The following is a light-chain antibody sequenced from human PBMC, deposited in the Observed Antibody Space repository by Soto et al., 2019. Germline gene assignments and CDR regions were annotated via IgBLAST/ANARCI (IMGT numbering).Light chain of an antibody. V-gene: IGLV2-14*03. CDR3: SSYTSSITLLYV. CDR1: SSDGGGYNF. J-gene: IGLJ1*01. Sequence: QSALTQPASVSGSPGQSITISCTGTSSDGGGYNFVSWYQQHPGKAPKLMIYNVSNRPSGVSNRFSGSKSGNTASLTISGLQAEDEADYYCSSYTSSITLLYVFGTGTKLTVL. CDR2: NVS.